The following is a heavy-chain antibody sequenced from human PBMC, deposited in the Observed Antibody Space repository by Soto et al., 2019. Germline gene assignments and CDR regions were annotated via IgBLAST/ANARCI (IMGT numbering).Heavy chain of an antibody. V-gene: IGHV3-48*02. CDR1: GFTFSSHN. CDR3: ARDLPSIRGVSLHYYYYYGMDV. D-gene: IGHD3-10*01. Sequence: RRLSCVASGFTFSSHNMNWVRQAPGKGLEWVSYISSSSSTIYYADFVKGRFTITRDNAKNSLYLQMNSLRDEDTAVYYCARDLPSIRGVSLHYYYYYGMDVWGQGTTVTVSS. CDR2: ISSSSSTI. J-gene: IGHJ6*02.